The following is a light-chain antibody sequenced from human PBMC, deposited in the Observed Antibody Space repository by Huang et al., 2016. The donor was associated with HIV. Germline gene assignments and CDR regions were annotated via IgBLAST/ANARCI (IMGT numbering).Light chain of an antibody. CDR2: DVS. Sequence: EIVLTQSPVTLSLSPGDRATLSCRASQSIGTYLAWYQQKSGQAPRLLIYDVSNRAAGVPARFSASGSWTDFTLTIASLDPDDFAIYHCQQRSKWPLTFGGGTKVEMK. CDR1: QSIGTY. V-gene: IGKV3-11*01. J-gene: IGKJ4*01. CDR3: QQRSKWPLT.